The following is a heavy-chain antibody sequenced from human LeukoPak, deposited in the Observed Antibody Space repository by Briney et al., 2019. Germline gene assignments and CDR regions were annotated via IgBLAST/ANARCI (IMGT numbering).Heavy chain of an antibody. Sequence: PGGSLRLSCAASGFTVSSNYMSWVRQAPGKGLEWVSVIYSGGNTYYADSVKGRFTISRDNSKNTLYLQMNSLRAEDTAVYYCAKGLLWFGELLGALDYWGQGTLVTVSS. CDR3: AKGLLWFGELLGALDY. J-gene: IGHJ4*02. CDR1: GFTVSSNY. D-gene: IGHD3-10*01. CDR2: IYSGGNT. V-gene: IGHV3-66*01.